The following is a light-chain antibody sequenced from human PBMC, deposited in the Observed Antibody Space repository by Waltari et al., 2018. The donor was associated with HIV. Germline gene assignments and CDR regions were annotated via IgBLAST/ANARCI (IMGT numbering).Light chain of an antibody. J-gene: IGLJ3*02. V-gene: IGLV1-44*01. CDR1: SSNIASNT. CDR2: ANN. Sequence: QSVLTQPPSASGTPGQRVTISCSGSSSNIASNTVNWYQQLPGTAPKLLIYANNQRPSGVPYRFSGSKSDTSASLAISGLQSEDEADFYCAAWDDSLNDWLFGGGTKLTVL. CDR3: AAWDDSLNDWL.